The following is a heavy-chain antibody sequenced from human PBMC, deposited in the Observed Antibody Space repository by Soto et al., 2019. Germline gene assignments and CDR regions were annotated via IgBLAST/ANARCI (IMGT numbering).Heavy chain of an antibody. J-gene: IGHJ6*02. V-gene: IGHV3-7*01. D-gene: IGHD6-19*01. CDR1: GFTLSSCW. CDR2: IKQDGYEK. Sequence: PGGSLRLSCAASGFTLSSCWMNWFRQAPGKGLEWVANIKQDGYEKYYVASVKGRFIISRDNAKNSLYLQMNSLRAEDTAVYYCARDGDASGWYHYGMDVWGQGTMVTVS. CDR3: ARDGDASGWYHYGMDV.